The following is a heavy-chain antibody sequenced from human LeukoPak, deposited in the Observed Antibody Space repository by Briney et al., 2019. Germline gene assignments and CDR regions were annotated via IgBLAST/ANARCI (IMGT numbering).Heavy chain of an antibody. CDR3: ALEGSGYYYSGGYFQH. Sequence: PGGSLRLSCAASGFTFSSYAMSWVRQAPGKGLEWVSAISGSGGSTYYADCVKGRFTISRDNSKNTLYLQMNSLRAEDTAVYYCALEGSGYYYSGGYFQHWGQGTLVTVSS. CDR2: ISGSGGST. CDR1: GFTFSSYA. V-gene: IGHV3-23*01. J-gene: IGHJ1*01. D-gene: IGHD3-22*01.